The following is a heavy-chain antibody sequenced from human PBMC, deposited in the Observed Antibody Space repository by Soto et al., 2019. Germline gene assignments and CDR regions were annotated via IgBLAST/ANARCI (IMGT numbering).Heavy chain of an antibody. CDR2: IGTSSSYI. V-gene: IGHV3-21*01. Sequence: PGGSLRLSCAASGFTFSSYTMNWVRQAPGRGLEWVSSIGTSSSYIYYADSVKGRFAISRDSAGTSLFLRMDSVKVEDTAVYHCARVHLVAGSAFYCAMDVWGPGTAVTVSS. J-gene: IGHJ6*02. CDR1: GFTFSSYT. CDR3: ARVHLVAGSAFYCAMDV. D-gene: IGHD6-6*01.